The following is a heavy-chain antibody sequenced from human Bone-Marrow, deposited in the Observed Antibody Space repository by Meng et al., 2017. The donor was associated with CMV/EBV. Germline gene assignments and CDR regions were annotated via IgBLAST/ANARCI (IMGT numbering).Heavy chain of an antibody. Sequence: ASVKVSCKSSGYIFTDYYLHWVRQAPGQGLEWMGWINPNSGGTNYAQKFQGRVTMSRDTSITTAFMELSRLRSDDTAVYYCARVRKKSDSTSLSYFDYWGQGTLVTVSS. V-gene: IGHV1-2*02. D-gene: IGHD2-2*01. J-gene: IGHJ4*02. CDR1: GYIFTDYY. CDR2: INPNSGGT. CDR3: ARVRKKSDSTSLSYFDY.